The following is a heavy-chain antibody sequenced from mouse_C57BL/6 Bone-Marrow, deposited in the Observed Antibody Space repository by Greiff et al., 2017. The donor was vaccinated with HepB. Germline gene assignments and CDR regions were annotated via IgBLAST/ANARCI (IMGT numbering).Heavy chain of an antibody. CDR3: ARWTMVTTYFDY. D-gene: IGHD2-2*01. Sequence: EVQLQQSGPVLVKPGASVKMSCKASGYTFTDYYMNWVKQSHGKSLEWIGVINPYNGGTSYNQKFKGKATLTVDKSSSTAYMELNSLTSEDSAVYYCARWTMVTTYFDYWGQGTTLTVSS. V-gene: IGHV1-19*01. J-gene: IGHJ2*01. CDR2: INPYNGGT. CDR1: GYTFTDYY.